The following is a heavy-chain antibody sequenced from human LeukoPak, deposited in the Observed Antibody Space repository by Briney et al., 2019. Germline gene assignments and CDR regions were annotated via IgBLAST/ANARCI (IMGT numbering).Heavy chain of an antibody. CDR3: ARGRPLDY. CDR1: GFTFSSYW. J-gene: IGHJ4*02. CDR2: INQDGSEN. V-gene: IGHV3-7*01. Sequence: PGGSLRLSCGFSGFTFSSYWMSWVRQAPGKGLEWVANINQDGSENYYVDSVKGRFTISRDNAKNSLYLQMNSLRVEDTAVYYCARGRPLDYWGQGTLVTVSS.